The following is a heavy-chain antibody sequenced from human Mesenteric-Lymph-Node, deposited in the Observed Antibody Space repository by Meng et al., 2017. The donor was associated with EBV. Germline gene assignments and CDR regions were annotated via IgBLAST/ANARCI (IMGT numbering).Heavy chain of an antibody. CDR1: GGDISSSSW. Sequence: QLRRQESAPGLWKPSGTLSLPCSVSGGDISSSSWWSWVRQPPGKGLEWLGEIYHSSGTTNYNPSLKSRVTISLDKSKNQFSLNLSSVTAADTAVYYCARLPPTTGYGTARSYWGQGTLVTVSS. V-gene: IGHV4-4*02. CDR3: ARLPPTTGYGTARSY. D-gene: IGHD6-13*01. CDR2: IYHSSGTT. J-gene: IGHJ4*02.